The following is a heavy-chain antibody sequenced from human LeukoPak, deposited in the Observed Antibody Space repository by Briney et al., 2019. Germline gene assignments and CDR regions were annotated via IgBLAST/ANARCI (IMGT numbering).Heavy chain of an antibody. D-gene: IGHD3-3*01. J-gene: IGHJ4*02. Sequence: GASVKVSCKASGGTFSSYAISWVRQAPGQGLEWMGRIIPILGIANYAQKFQGRVTITADKSTSTAYMELSSLRSEDTAVYYCARGPSSEYDFWSGYYTPHFDYWGQGALVTVSS. CDR2: IIPILGIA. CDR1: GGTFSSYA. V-gene: IGHV1-69*04. CDR3: ARGPSSEYDFWSGYYTPHFDY.